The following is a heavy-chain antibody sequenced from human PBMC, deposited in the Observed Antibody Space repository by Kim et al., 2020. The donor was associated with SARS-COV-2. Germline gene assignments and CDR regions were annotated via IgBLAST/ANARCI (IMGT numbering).Heavy chain of an antibody. J-gene: IGHJ3*02. V-gene: IGHV3-74*01. Sequence: KGRCTISRDNAKNTLYLQMNSLRAEDTAVYYCARDPHYCDILPREAFDIWGQGTMVTVSS. CDR3: ARDPHYCDILPREAFDI. D-gene: IGHD3-9*01.